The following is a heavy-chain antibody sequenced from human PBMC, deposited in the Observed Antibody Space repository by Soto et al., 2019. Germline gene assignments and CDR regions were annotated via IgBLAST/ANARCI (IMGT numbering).Heavy chain of an antibody. D-gene: IGHD2-15*01. CDR1: GGTFSSYA. V-gene: IGHV1-69*13. CDR2: IIPIFGTA. CDR3: ARGDCSGGSCPLYYYYGMDV. J-gene: IGHJ6*02. Sequence: GASVTVSCQASGGTFSSYAISWVRQAPGQGLEWMGGIIPIFGTANYAQKFQGRVTITADESTSTAYMELSSLRSEDTAVYYCARGDCSGGSCPLYYYYGMDVWGQGTTVTVSS.